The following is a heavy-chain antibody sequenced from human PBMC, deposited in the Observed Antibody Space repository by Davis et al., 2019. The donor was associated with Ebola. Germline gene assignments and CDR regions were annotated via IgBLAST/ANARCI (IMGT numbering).Heavy chain of an antibody. Sequence: AASVKVSCKASGGTFSSYAISWVRQAPGQGLAWMGRIIPILGIANYAQKFQGRVTITADKSTSTAYMELSSLRSEDTAVYYCASLTIPFDPWGQGTLVTVSS. D-gene: IGHD3-10*01. J-gene: IGHJ5*02. CDR1: GGTFSSYA. V-gene: IGHV1-69*04. CDR2: IIPILGIA. CDR3: ASLTIPFDP.